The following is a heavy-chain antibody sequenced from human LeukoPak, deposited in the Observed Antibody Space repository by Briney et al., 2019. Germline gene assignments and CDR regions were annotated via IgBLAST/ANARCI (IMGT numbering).Heavy chain of an antibody. J-gene: IGHJ4*02. V-gene: IGHV3-21*01. D-gene: IGHD3-10*01. Sequence: PGGSLRLSCAASGFIFSSYDMNWFRQAPGKGLEWVSSISSKSSYVFYADSVKGRFTISRDNAKNSLFLRLNSLRAEDTAVYYCARDPTTDYYGSGSRDYWGQGTLVTVSS. CDR3: ARDPTTDYYGSGSRDY. CDR2: ISSKSSYV. CDR1: GFIFSSYD.